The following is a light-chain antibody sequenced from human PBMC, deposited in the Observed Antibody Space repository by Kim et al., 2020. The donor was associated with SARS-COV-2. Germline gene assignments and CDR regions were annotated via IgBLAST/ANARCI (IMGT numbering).Light chain of an antibody. CDR2: DAS. Sequence: DIQMTQSPSTLSASVGDRVTITCRASQSISSWLAWYQQKPGKAPKLLIYDASDLESGVPSRFSGSRSGTEFTLTISSLQPDDFATYYCQQYDSYSTYTFGQGTKLEI. CDR1: QSISSW. J-gene: IGKJ2*01. CDR3: QQYDSYSTYT. V-gene: IGKV1-5*01.